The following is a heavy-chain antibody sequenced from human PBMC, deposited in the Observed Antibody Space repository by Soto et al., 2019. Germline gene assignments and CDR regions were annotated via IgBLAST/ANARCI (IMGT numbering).Heavy chain of an antibody. CDR1: GFTFSDTW. V-gene: IGHV3-15*01. D-gene: IGHD3-3*01. CDR2: IKSESDGGTV. J-gene: IGHJ6*02. Sequence: GGSLRLSCVASGFTFSDTWMNWVRQAPGTGLEWLGRIKSESDGGTVDYGAPAKGRFTISRDDSKDTLYLHMNSLKTEDTAIYYCARIRPIVEWLLTSNHYGFDVWGQGTPVTVSS. CDR3: ARIRPIVEWLLTSNHYGFDV.